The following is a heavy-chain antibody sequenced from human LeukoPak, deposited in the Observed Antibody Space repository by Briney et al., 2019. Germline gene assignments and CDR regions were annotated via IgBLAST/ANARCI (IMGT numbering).Heavy chain of an antibody. CDR2: ISSSSSYI. D-gene: IGHD3-3*01. J-gene: IGHJ4*02. CDR3: ASRIFGVVTGDY. Sequence: GGSLRLSCAASGFTFSSYSMNWVRRAPGKGLEWVSSISSSSSYIYYADSVKGRFTISRDNAKNSLYLQMNSLRAEDTAVYYCASRIFGVVTGDYWGQGTLVTVSS. CDR1: GFTFSSYS. V-gene: IGHV3-21*01.